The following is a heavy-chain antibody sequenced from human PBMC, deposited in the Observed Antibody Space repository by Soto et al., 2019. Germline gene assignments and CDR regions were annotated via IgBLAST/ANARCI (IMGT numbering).Heavy chain of an antibody. CDR3: ARDGFMLSVPTSHFDC. Sequence: LRLSCAASGFTFSSYWMSWVRQAPGKGLEWVANIKQDGSERYYVDSVKGRFTISRDNAKNSLYLQMNSLRAEDTAVYYCARDGFMLSVPTSHFDCWGQGTLVTVSS. V-gene: IGHV3-7*01. J-gene: IGHJ4*02. D-gene: IGHD2-2*03. CDR1: GFTFSSYW. CDR2: IKQDGSER.